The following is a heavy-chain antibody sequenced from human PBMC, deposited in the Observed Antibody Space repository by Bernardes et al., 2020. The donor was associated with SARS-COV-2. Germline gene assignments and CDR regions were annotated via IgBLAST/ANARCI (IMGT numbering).Heavy chain of an antibody. CDR1: GFTFSSYA. CDR2: ISYDGSNK. V-gene: IGHV3-30-3*01. J-gene: IGHJ4*02. CDR3: ASDRHDYSLFDY. D-gene: IGHD4-4*01. Sequence: GGSLRLSCAASGFTFSSYAMHWVRQAPGKGLEWVAVISYDGSNKYYADSVKGRFTISRDNSKNTLYLQINSLRAEDTAVYYCASDRHDYSLFDYWGQGTLVTVSS.